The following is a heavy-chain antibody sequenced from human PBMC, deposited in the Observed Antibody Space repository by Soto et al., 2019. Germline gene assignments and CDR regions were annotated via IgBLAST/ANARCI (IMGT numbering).Heavy chain of an antibody. Sequence: ASVKVSCKASGYTFTSYGISWVRQAPGQGLEWMGWISAYNGNTNYAQRLQGRVTMTTDTSTSTAYMELRSLRSDDTAVYYCAIVVSGWSIIDYWGQGTLVTVSS. CDR1: GYTFTSYG. D-gene: IGHD6-19*01. J-gene: IGHJ4*02. CDR3: AIVVSGWSIIDY. CDR2: ISAYNGNT. V-gene: IGHV1-18*01.